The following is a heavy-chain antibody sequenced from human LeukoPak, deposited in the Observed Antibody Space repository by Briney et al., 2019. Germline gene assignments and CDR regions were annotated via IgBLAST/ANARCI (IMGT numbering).Heavy chain of an antibody. D-gene: IGHD3-22*01. CDR2: INPNSGGT. CDR3: AASNYYDSSGYFYGYQP. J-gene: IGHJ4*02. V-gene: IGHV1-2*02. Sequence: GASVKVSCKASGYTFTGYYMHWVRQAPGQGLEWMGWINPNSGGTNYAQKFQGRVTITRDMSTSTAYMDLSSLRSEDTAVYYCAASNYYDSSGYFYGYQPWGQGTLVTVSS. CDR1: GYTFTGYY.